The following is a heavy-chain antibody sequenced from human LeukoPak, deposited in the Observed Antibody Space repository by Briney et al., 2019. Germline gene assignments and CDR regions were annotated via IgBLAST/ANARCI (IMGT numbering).Heavy chain of an antibody. D-gene: IGHD2-2*01. V-gene: IGHV3-23*01. Sequence: GGSLRLSCAGYGFTFYSYAMSTGRQAPGEGLEWVSTIGARGGTRYYADSVKGRFTISRDNSKTTLYLQMNSLTDDNTRVYYCAKDPGRYCSSSSCYVSSFSGYFEYWGQGTLVTVSS. J-gene: IGHJ4*02. CDR2: IGARGGTR. CDR1: GFTFYSYA. CDR3: AKDPGRYCSSSSCYVSSFSGYFEY.